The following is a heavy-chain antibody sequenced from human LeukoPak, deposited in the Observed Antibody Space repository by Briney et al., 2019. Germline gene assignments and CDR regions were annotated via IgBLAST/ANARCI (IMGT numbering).Heavy chain of an antibody. CDR1: GFTFGDYA. Sequence: PGGSLRLSCTASGFTFGDYAMSWFRQAPGKGLEWVGFIRSKAYGGTTEYAASVKGRFTISRDDSKSIAYLQMNSLKTEDTAVYYCTRAQSRAAAGTEGYYFDYWGQGTLVTVSS. D-gene: IGHD6-13*01. V-gene: IGHV3-49*03. CDR3: TRAQSRAAAGTEGYYFDY. J-gene: IGHJ4*02. CDR2: IRSKAYGGTT.